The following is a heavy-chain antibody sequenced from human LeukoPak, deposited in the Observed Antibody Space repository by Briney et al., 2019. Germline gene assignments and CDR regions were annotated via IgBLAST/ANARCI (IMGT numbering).Heavy chain of an antibody. D-gene: IGHD4-17*01. J-gene: IGHJ5*02. CDR2: IYYSGST. CDR1: GGSISSYY. V-gene: IGHV4-59*01. CDR3: ARARDYGDSNWFDP. Sequence: SETLSLTCTVSGGSISSYYWSWIRQTPGKGLEWIGYIYYSGSTNFNPSLKSRVTISVDTSKNQFPLKLSSVTAADTAVYYCARARDYGDSNWFDPWGQGTLVTVSS.